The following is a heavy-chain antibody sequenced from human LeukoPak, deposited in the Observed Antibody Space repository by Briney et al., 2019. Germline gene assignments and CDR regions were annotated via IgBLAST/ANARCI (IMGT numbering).Heavy chain of an antibody. CDR1: GFSFSDYW. D-gene: IGHD1-20*01. V-gene: IGHV3-7*01. Sequence: GGSLRLSCAASGFSFSDYWMNWVRQAPGKGLEWVANIKQDGSEKYYVGSVKGRFTISRDNAKNSLYLQMNSLRAEDTAVYYCASISGPYYYYYYMDVWGKGTTVTVSS. CDR2: IKQDGSEK. CDR3: ASISGPYYYYYYMDV. J-gene: IGHJ6*03.